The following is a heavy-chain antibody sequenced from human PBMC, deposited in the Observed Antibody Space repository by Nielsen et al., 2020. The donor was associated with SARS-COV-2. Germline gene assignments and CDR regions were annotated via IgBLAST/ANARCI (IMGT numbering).Heavy chain of an antibody. D-gene: IGHD6-13*01. Sequence: APVKVSCKTSGYRFSSSGIGWVRQAPGQGLEWMGYISTYNGNTKYAQKVQGRVTMTTDTSTSTAYMELTSLRSDDTAVYYCAREYSSSCCHFDYWGQGTLVTVSS. CDR2: ISTYNGNT. J-gene: IGHJ4*02. CDR1: GYRFSSSG. V-gene: IGHV1-18*01. CDR3: AREYSSSCCHFDY.